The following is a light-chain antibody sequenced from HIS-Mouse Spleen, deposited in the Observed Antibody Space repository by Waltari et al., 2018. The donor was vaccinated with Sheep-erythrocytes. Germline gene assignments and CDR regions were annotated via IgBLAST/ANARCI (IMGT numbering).Light chain of an antibody. CDR2: EGS. V-gene: IGLV2-23*01. Sequence: QSALTQPASVSGSPGPSITIPCTGTSSDVGCYNLVPLYQQHPGKAPKLMIYEGSKRPSGVSNRFSGSKSGNTASLTISGLQAEDEADYYCCSYAGSSTFWVFGGGTKLTVL. J-gene: IGLJ3*02. CDR1: SSDVGCYNL. CDR3: CSYAGSSTFWV.